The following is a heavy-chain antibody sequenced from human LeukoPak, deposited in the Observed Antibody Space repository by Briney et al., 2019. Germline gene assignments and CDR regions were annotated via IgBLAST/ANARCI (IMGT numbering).Heavy chain of an antibody. J-gene: IGHJ4*02. D-gene: IGHD6-19*01. CDR1: GGSFSGYY. CDR3: ARDGVAGGFDY. CDR2: INHSGST. V-gene: IGHV4-34*01. Sequence: SGTLSLTCAVYGGSFSGYYWSWIRQPPGKGLEWIGEINHSGSTNYNPSLKSRVTISVDTSKNQYSLKLSSVTAADTAVYYCARDGVAGGFDYWGQGTLVTVS.